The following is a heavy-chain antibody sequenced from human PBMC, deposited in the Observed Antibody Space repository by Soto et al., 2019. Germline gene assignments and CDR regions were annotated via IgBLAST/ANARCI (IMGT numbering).Heavy chain of an antibody. CDR1: GFTFSSYD. CDR2: ISSSSSYI. V-gene: IGHV3-21*01. D-gene: IGHD3-22*01. Sequence: EVQLVESGGGLVKPGGSLRLSCAASGFTFSSYDMNWVRQAPGKGLEWVSSISSSSSYIYYADSVKGRFTISRENAKNSLYLQMNSLREEDTAVYYCARGTYYYDSSGYYAYWGQGTLVTVSS. J-gene: IGHJ4*01. CDR3: ARGTYYYDSSGYYAY.